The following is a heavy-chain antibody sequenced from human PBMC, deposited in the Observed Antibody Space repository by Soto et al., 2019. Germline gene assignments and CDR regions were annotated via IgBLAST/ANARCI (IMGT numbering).Heavy chain of an antibody. J-gene: IGHJ4*02. CDR2: INPSARSA. Sequence: ASVKVSCKASGYTFTSYAMHWVRQAPGQRPEWMGWINPSARSASYAQKLRGRLTMDRDTSTTTVYMELSRLTFEDTAVYFCARDNSAANGVLDHWGQGTLVTVSS. CDR3: ARDNSAANGVLDH. CDR1: GYTFTSYA. D-gene: IGHD1-1*01. V-gene: IGHV1-46*04.